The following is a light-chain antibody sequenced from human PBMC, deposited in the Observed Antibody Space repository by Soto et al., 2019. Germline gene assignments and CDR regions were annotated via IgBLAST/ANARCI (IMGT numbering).Light chain of an antibody. CDR3: HKYGISP. CDR2: GAS. J-gene: IGKJ4*01. V-gene: IGKV3-20*01. CDR1: QSVSSNY. Sequence: EIVLTQSPGTLSLSPGERATLSCRASQSVSSNYLAWYQQKPGQAPRLLIYGASSRATGIPDRFSGIGSGTEFTLTISRLEPEDFAVYYCHKYGISPFGGGTQVEIK.